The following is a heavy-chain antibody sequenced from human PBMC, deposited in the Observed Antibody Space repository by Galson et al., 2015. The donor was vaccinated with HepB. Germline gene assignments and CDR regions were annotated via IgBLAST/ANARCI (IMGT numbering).Heavy chain of an antibody. CDR2: ISWKSDFT. Sequence: SLRLSCAASGFTFEDYAMHWVRQVPGKGLEWVSGISWKSDFTGYADSVRGRFTISRDNAKYSLYLQMNSLRTEDTALYYCAQDLTYDYGSGISRAYGLDVWGQGTPVTVAS. D-gene: IGHD3-10*01. J-gene: IGHJ6*02. CDR3: AQDLTYDYGSGISRAYGLDV. V-gene: IGHV3-9*01. CDR1: GFTFEDYA.